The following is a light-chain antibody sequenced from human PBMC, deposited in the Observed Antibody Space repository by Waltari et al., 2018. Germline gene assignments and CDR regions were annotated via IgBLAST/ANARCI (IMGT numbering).Light chain of an antibody. V-gene: IGKV3-15*01. Sequence: EIVMTQSPATLSVFPGERATLSCRASQTIRSNLAWYQLKPGQAPRLLIYGASTRATGIPARFSGSGSGTEFTLTISSLQSEDFAVYYCQQYNNWPPWTFGQGTKVEIK. CDR2: GAS. J-gene: IGKJ1*01. CDR3: QQYNNWPPWT. CDR1: QTIRSN.